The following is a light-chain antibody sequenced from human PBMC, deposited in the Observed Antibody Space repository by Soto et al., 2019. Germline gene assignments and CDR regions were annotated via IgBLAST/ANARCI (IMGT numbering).Light chain of an antibody. CDR3: QQYGLPPHS. J-gene: IGKJ2*01. CDR1: QSVYNNY. Sequence: EIVLTQSAGTLSLSPGERATLSCRASQSVYNNYLAWYQQKPGQTPRLLVNGASNRATGIPDRFSGGGSGTDFTLTINSLEPEDFAVYYCQQYGLPPHSFGQGTRVEIK. CDR2: GAS. V-gene: IGKV3-20*01.